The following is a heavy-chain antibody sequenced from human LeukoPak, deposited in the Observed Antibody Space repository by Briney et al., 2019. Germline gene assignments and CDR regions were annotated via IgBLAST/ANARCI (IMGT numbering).Heavy chain of an antibody. CDR2: ISDSGADT. CDR1: GITFSRYA. Sequence: PGGSLRLSCAASGITFSRYAMSWVRQAPGMGLEWVSVISDSGADTYYTDSVKGRFTISRDSSKNTLYLQMNSLRAEDTAVYYCAKMGWTVYDYTNYWGQGTLVTVSS. CDR3: AKMGWTVYDYTNY. D-gene: IGHD5/OR15-5a*01. V-gene: IGHV3-23*01. J-gene: IGHJ4*02.